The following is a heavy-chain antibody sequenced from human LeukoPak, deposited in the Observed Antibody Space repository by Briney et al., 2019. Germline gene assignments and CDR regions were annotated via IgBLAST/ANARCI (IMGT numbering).Heavy chain of an antibody. Sequence: GGSLRLSCAASGFTFSSYAMSWLRQAPGKGLEWVSAISGSGGSTYYADSVKGLFTISRDNSKNTLYLKMNSLRADDTAVYYCAKDQRVPAAAWGFDYWGQGTLVTVSS. V-gene: IGHV3-23*01. CDR2: ISGSGGST. D-gene: IGHD2-2*01. CDR1: GFTFSSYA. J-gene: IGHJ4*02. CDR3: AKDQRVPAAAWGFDY.